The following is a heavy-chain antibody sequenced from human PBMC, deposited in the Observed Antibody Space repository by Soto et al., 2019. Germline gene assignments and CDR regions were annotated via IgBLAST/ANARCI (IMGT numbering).Heavy chain of an antibody. Sequence: PGGSLRLSCAASGFSFSISLMHWVRQAPGKGPEWVALISYDGTNKFYADSVKGRFTISRDNSKSTLYFQVDRLRPEDAAVYYCARDPKTSGGQHWAFNYFDSWGQGTLVSVSS. D-gene: IGHD7-27*01. J-gene: IGHJ4*02. CDR1: GFSFSISL. CDR2: ISYDGTNK. CDR3: ARDPKTSGGQHWAFNYFDS. V-gene: IGHV3-30-3*01.